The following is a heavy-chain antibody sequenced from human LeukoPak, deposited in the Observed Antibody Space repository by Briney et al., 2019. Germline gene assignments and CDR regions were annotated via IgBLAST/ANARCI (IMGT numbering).Heavy chain of an antibody. Sequence: GGSLRLSCAASGFTFSSYSMNWVRQAPGKGLEWVSSISSSSSYIYYADSVKGRFTISRDNAKNSLYLQMNSLRAEDTAVYYCARDCSGGSCYYSMAFDYWGQRTLVTVSS. V-gene: IGHV3-21*01. D-gene: IGHD2-15*01. CDR1: GFTFSSYS. J-gene: IGHJ4*02. CDR3: ARDCSGGSCYYSMAFDY. CDR2: ISSSSSYI.